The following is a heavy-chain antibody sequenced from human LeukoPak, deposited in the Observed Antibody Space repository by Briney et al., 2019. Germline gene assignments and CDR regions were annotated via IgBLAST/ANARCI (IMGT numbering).Heavy chain of an antibody. CDR2: IYYSGST. D-gene: IGHD1-26*01. CDR3: ARARTSGSYYWFDY. Sequence: SETLSLTCTVSGGSISSRSYYWSWIRQPPGKGLEWIGSIYYSGSTYYNPSLKSRVTISVDTSKNQFSLKLSSVTAGDTAVYYCARARTSGSYYWFDYWGQGTLVTVSS. V-gene: IGHV4-39*01. CDR1: GGSISSRSYY. J-gene: IGHJ4*02.